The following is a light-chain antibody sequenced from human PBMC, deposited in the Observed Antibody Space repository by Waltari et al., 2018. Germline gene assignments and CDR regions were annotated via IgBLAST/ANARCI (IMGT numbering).Light chain of an antibody. CDR2: DAS. J-gene: IGKJ1*01. Sequence: EIVLTQSPATLSLSPGERATLSCRASQSIGSDLGWYQQKPGQAPRLLIYDASNRATGIPARFRGSGSGTDFTLTISSLEPEDIAVYYCQQRSKWPRTFGQGTKVEIK. CDR1: QSIGSD. CDR3: QQRSKWPRT. V-gene: IGKV3-11*01.